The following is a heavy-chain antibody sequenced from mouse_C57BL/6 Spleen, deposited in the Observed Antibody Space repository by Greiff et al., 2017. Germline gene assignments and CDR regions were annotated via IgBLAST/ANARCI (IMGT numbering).Heavy chain of an antibody. J-gene: IGHJ4*01. CDR2: IYPGSGST. CDR1: GYTFTSYW. Sequence: VQLQQPGAELVKPGASVKMSCKASGYTFTSYWITWVKQRPGQGLEWIGDIYPGSGSTNYNEKFQSKATLTVDTSSSTAYMQLSSLTSEDSAVYYCARRGGDYYYGSSDYAMDYWGQGASVTVSS. D-gene: IGHD1-1*01. CDR3: ARRGGDYYYGSSDYAMDY. V-gene: IGHV1-55*01.